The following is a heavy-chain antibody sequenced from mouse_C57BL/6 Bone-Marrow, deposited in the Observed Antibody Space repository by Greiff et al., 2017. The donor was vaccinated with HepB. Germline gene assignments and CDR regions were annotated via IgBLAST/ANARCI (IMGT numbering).Heavy chain of an antibody. CDR3: ARGGFYYYGSSYGY. Sequence: EVQLQQSGPGLVKPSQSLSLTCSVPGYSITSGYYWNWIRQFPGNKLEWMGYISYDGSNNYNPSLKNRISITRDTSKNQFFLKLNSVTTEDTATYYCARGGFYYYGSSYGYWGQGTTLTVSS. CDR1: GYSITSGYY. V-gene: IGHV3-6*01. D-gene: IGHD1-1*01. J-gene: IGHJ2*01. CDR2: ISYDGSN.